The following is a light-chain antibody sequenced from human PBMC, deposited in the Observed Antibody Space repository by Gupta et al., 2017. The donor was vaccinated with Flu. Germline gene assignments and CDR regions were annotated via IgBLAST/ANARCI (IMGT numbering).Light chain of an antibody. CDR3: QQSFSPPVT. V-gene: IGKV1-39*01. J-gene: IGKJ3*01. CDR1: QSISSY. Sequence: DIQMTQTPSSLSASVGDRVTITCRASQSISSYLNWYQQKPGKAPKFLIHSASSLQSGVPSRFSGGGSGTDFTLTITSLQPEDFATYYCQQSFSPPVTFGPGTKVDFK. CDR2: SAS.